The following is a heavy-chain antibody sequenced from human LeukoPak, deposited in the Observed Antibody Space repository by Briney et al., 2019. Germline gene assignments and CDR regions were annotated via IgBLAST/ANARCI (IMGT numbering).Heavy chain of an antibody. CDR3: ARDRGAYYDFWSGYYPGFGMDV. J-gene: IGHJ6*02. CDR1: GYTFTSYA. V-gene: IGHV1-3*01. CDR2: INAGNGNT. D-gene: IGHD3-3*01. Sequence: GASVKVSCKASGYTFTSYAMHWVRQAPGQRLEWMGWINAGNGNTKYSQKFQGRVTITRDTPASTAYMELSSLRSEDTAVYYCARDRGAYYDFWSGYYPGFGMDVWGQGTTVTVSS.